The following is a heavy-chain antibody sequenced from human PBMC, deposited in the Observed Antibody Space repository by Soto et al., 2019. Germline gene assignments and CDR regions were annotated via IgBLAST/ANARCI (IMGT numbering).Heavy chain of an antibody. CDR1: GFTFRTYA. CDR3: ANAHTPMVRLDS. CDR2: ISGSGGTA. Sequence: EVHLSESGGGSVQPGGSLRLSCMGTGFTFRTYAMGWVRRAPGKGLEWVSTISGSGGTAYYADSVKGRFTVSRDNSKNTLYLRLDTLRVEDTATYYCANAHTPMVRLDSWGRGSLVSVS. V-gene: IGHV3-23*01. J-gene: IGHJ5*01. D-gene: IGHD5-18*01.